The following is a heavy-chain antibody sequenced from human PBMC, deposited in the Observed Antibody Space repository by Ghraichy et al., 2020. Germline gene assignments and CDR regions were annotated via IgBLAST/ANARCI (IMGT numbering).Heavy chain of an antibody. Sequence: GALRLSCAASGFTFSSYAMSWVRQAPGKGLEWVSALSGSGGRTYYADSVKGRFTISRDNSKSTLYLQMNSLRAEDTAVYYCARLTYYDFWSGYDYFDYWGQGTLVTVSS. CDR2: LSGSGGRT. V-gene: IGHV3-23*01. CDR3: ARLTYYDFWSGYDYFDY. CDR1: GFTFSSYA. D-gene: IGHD3-3*01. J-gene: IGHJ4*02.